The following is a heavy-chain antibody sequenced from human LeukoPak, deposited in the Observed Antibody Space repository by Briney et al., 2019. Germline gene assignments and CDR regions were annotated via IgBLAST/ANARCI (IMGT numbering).Heavy chain of an antibody. D-gene: IGHD1-26*01. Sequence: ASVNVSCKASGYTLTVYYMHWVRQAPGQGLEWMGWIDPNSGGTNYAQKFQGRVAMTRDTSISTAYMEPSRLRSDDTAVYYCARGGSGSYPQPGLYWGQGTLVTVPS. V-gene: IGHV1-2*02. J-gene: IGHJ4*02. CDR3: ARGGSGSYPQPGLY. CDR2: IDPNSGGT. CDR1: GYTLTVYY.